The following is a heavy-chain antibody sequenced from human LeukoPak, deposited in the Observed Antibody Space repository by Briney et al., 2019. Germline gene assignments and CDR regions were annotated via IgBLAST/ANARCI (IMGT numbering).Heavy chain of an antibody. CDR2: INPNSGGT. V-gene: IGHV1-2*02. Sequence: ASVKVSCKASGYTFTSYYMHWVRQAPGQGREWRGWINPNSGGTNYAQKFQGRVTMTRDTSISTAYMELSTLRSDDTAVYYCARGGIMITFGGVISYWGQGTLVTVSS. J-gene: IGHJ4*02. CDR3: ARGGIMITFGGVISY. D-gene: IGHD3-16*02. CDR1: GYTFTSYY.